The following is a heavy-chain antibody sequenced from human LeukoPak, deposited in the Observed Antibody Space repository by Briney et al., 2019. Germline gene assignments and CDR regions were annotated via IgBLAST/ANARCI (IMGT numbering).Heavy chain of an antibody. CDR2: IYHSGST. CDR1: GYSISSGYY. Sequence: SETLSLTCAVSGYSISSGYYWGWIRQPPGKGLEWIGSIYHSGSTYHNPSLKSRVTISVDTSKNQFSLKLSSVTAADTAVYYCARIWGTATFNYWGQGTLVTVSS. D-gene: IGHD7-27*01. CDR3: ARIWGTATFNY. J-gene: IGHJ4*02. V-gene: IGHV4-38-2*01.